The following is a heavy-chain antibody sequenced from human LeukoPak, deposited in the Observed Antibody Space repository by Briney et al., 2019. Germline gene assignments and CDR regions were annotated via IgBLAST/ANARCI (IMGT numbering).Heavy chain of an antibody. CDR1: GFTFSYYW. Sequence: GGSLRLSCAASGFTFSYYWMHWVRQAPGKGLEWMAVISYDGTNKYYADSVKGRFTISRDNSKNTLYLQMNSLRAEDTAVYYCAKDLNYDFWSGLGNWGQGTLVTVSS. CDR2: ISYDGTNK. J-gene: IGHJ4*02. V-gene: IGHV3-30*18. D-gene: IGHD3-3*01. CDR3: AKDLNYDFWSGLGN.